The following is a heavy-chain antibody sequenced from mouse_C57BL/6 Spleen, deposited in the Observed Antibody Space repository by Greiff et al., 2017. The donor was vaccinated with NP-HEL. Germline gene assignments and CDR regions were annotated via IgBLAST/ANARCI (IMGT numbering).Heavy chain of an antibody. D-gene: IGHD2-5*01. V-gene: IGHV1-80*01. CDR1: GYAFSSYW. J-gene: IGHJ2*01. Sequence: VQGVESGAELVKPGASVKISCKASGYAFSSYWMNWVKQRPGKGLEWIGQIYPGDGDTNYNGKFKGKATLTADKSSSTAYMQLSSLTSEDSAVYFCARGDSNYVYYFDYWGQGTTLTVSS. CDR2: IYPGDGDT. CDR3: ARGDSNYVYYFDY.